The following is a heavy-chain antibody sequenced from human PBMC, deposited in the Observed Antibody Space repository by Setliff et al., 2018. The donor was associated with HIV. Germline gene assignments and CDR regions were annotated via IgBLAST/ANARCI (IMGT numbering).Heavy chain of an antibody. V-gene: IGHV4-4*09. J-gene: IGHJ4*02. CDR2: ISSSGRT. D-gene: IGHD6-19*01. Sequence: KPSETLSLTCTVSRDSMNRHYWTWIRQPPGKGLEWIGYISSSGRTDYNSSLKNRVTMSVDTSNNLFSLNLTSVTAADTAIYFCARVGGKGYSNFLDSWGQGLLVTVSS. CDR3: ARVGGKGYSNFLDS. CDR1: RDSMNRHY.